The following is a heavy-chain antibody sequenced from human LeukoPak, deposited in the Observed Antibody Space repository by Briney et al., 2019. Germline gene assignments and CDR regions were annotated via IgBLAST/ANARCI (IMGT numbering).Heavy chain of an antibody. CDR3: AREGQQLVPPFDY. CDR2: IYTSGST. J-gene: IGHJ4*02. CDR1: GSISSGSYY. D-gene: IGHD6-6*01. V-gene: IGHV4-61*02. Sequence: SETLSLTCTVSGSISSGSYYWSWIRQPAGKGLVWIGRIYTSGSTNYNPSLESRVTISVDTSKNQFSLKLTSLTAADTAVYYCAREGQQLVPPFDYWGQGNLVTVSS.